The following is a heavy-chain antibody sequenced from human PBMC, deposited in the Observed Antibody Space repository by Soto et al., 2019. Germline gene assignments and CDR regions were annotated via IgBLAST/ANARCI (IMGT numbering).Heavy chain of an antibody. CDR3: ARSGDYDLWSGEFSSNWFAP. CDR1: GYSFTSYW. V-gene: IGHV5-51*01. J-gene: IGHJ5*02. CDR2: IYPGDSDT. Sequence: GKSLKISCNGSGYSFTSYWIGWVRQIPGKGLEWMGIIYPGDSDTRYSPSFQGQVTISADKSISTAYLQWSSLKASDTAMYYCARSGDYDLWSGEFSSNWFAPWCQGTLVPISS. D-gene: IGHD3-3*01.